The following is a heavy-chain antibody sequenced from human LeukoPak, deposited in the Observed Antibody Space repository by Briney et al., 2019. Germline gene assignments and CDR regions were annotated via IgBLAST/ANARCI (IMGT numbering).Heavy chain of an antibody. Sequence: GASVKVSCKASGYTFTSYAMNWVRQAPGQGLEWMGWINTNTGNPTYAQGFTGRFVFSLDTSVSTAYLQISSLKAEDTAVYYCARARGIRQWLVEGTRYHNWFDPWGQGTLVTVSS. V-gene: IGHV7-4-1*02. CDR1: GYTFTSYA. J-gene: IGHJ5*02. CDR3: ARARGIRQWLVEGTRYHNWFDP. D-gene: IGHD6-19*01. CDR2: INTNTGNP.